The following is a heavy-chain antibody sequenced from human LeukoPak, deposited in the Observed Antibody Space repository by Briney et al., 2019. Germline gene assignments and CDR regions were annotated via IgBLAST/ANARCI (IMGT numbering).Heavy chain of an antibody. D-gene: IGHD2/OR15-2a*01. CDR3: ASFYETY. CDR2: INSDGSST. CDR1: GLTLSSYW. Sequence: PGGSLRLSCAASGLTLSSYWMHWVRQAPGKGLVWVSRINSDGSSTNYADSVKGRFTISKDNAKNTVYLQMNNLRAEDTAVYYCASFYETYWGRGTLVTVSS. J-gene: IGHJ4*02. V-gene: IGHV3-74*01.